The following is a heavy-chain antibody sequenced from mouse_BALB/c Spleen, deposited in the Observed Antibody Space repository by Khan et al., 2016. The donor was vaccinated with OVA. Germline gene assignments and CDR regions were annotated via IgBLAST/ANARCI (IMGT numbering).Heavy chain of an antibody. CDR1: GYTFTDYA. Sequence: QVQLQQSGPELVRPGVSVKISCKGFGYTFTDYAMYWVKQSHAKSLEWIGLISTYSGNTNYNQKFKGKATMTVDKSSSTAYMELARLTSEDSAISYCARPAYDGYYDYWGQGTTLTVSS. J-gene: IGHJ2*01. CDR2: ISTYSGNT. D-gene: IGHD2-3*01. V-gene: IGHV1S137*01. CDR3: ARPAYDGYYDY.